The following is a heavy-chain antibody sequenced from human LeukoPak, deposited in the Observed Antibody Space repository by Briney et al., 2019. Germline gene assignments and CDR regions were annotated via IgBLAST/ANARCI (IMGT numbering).Heavy chain of an antibody. CDR1: GGTFSSYA. Sequence: SVSVSCTASGGTFSSYAISWVRQAPGQGGEWMGRIIPIFGTANYAQTFKGRVTINGDKSRSRAYMELSRLREEDTAGYYGAREGWSRYYTPYYYYYMDVWGKGTTVTVSS. J-gene: IGHJ6*03. V-gene: IGHV1-69*06. CDR2: IIPIFGTA. CDR3: AREGWSRYYTPYYYYYMDV. D-gene: IGHD3-3*01.